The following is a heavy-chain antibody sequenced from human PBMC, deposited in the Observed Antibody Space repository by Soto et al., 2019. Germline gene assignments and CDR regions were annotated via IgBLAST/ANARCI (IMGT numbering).Heavy chain of an antibody. V-gene: IGHV1-18*01. CDR3: ARDTPPTDY. J-gene: IGHJ4*02. CDR1: GYTFTSYH. Sequence: QVQLVQSGAEVKKPGASVKVSCKTSGYTFTSYHISWVRRAPGQGLEWMGWISAYNTNTNYAQKFQGRVTMTTDTLTSTAYRELRSLRSDDTAVYYCARDTPPTDYWGQGTLVTVSS. CDR2: ISAYNTNT.